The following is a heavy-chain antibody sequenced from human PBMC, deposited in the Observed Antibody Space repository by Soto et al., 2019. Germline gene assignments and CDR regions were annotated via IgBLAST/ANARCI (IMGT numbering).Heavy chain of an antibody. Sequence: SETLSLTSAVYGGSFSGYYWTWIRQPPGTGLEWIGEINHSGSTNYNPSHKSRVTKSVDTSKNQFSLKLTSVTAADTAVYYCARDKITGLFDYWGQGTLVTVS. CDR2: INHSGST. CDR1: GGSFSGYY. D-gene: IGHD2-8*02. V-gene: IGHV4-34*01. J-gene: IGHJ4*02. CDR3: ARDKITGLFDY.